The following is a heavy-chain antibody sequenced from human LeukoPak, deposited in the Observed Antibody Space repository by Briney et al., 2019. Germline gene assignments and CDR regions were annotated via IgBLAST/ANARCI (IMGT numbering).Heavy chain of an antibody. CDR2: IYYSGST. D-gene: IGHD1-26*01. Sequence: SETLSLTCTVSGGSISSYYWNWIRQPPGKGLEWIGYIYYSGSTNYNPSLKSRVTISVDTSKNQFSLKLSSVTVADTAVYYCARDSLSGSYYPGAFDIWGQGTMVTVSS. V-gene: IGHV4-59*01. CDR1: GGSISSYY. CDR3: ARDSLSGSYYPGAFDI. J-gene: IGHJ3*02.